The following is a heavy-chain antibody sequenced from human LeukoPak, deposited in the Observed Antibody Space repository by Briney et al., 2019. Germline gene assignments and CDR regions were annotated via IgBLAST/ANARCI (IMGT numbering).Heavy chain of an antibody. CDR3: ARTVRGYYYYMDV. J-gene: IGHJ6*03. CDR1: GGSIRSTSYY. Sequence: SETLSLTCTVSGGSIRSTSYYWGWIRQPPGKGLEWIGSIYYSGSSYYNPSLKSRLTISVDTSKNQFSLKLSSVTAADTAVYYCARTVRGYYYYMDVWGKGTTVTVSS. D-gene: IGHD3-16*01. CDR2: IYYSGSS. V-gene: IGHV4-39*07.